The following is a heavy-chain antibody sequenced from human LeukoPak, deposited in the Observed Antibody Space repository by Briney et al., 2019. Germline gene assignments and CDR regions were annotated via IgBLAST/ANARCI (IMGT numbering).Heavy chain of an antibody. D-gene: IGHD2-2*01. J-gene: IGHJ4*02. CDR1: GFTFSSYA. CDR2: ISGSGGST. CDR3: AKSRCSSTSCPAGYY. V-gene: IGHV3-23*01. Sequence: GGSLTLSCPASGFTFSSYAMSWVRQAPGKGLEWVSAISGSGGSTYYADSVKGRFTISRDNSKHTLYRQMNSLRAEDTAVYYCAKSRCSSTSCPAGYYWGQGTLVTVSS.